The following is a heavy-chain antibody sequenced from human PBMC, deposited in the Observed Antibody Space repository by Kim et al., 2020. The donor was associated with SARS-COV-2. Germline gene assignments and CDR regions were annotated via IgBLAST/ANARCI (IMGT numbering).Heavy chain of an antibody. D-gene: IGHD2-15*01. CDR2: INAGNGNT. Sequence: ASVKVSCKASGYTFTSYAMHWVRQAPGQRLEWMGWINAGNGNTKYSQKFQGRVTITRDTSESTAYMELSSLRSEDTAVYYCARAKMVVVAAATGGDAFDIWGQGTMVTVSS. CDR1: GYTFTSYA. CDR3: ARAKMVVVAAATGGDAFDI. V-gene: IGHV1-3*01. J-gene: IGHJ3*02.